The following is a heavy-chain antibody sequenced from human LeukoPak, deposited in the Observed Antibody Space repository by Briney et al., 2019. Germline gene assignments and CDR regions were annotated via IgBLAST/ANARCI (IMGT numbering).Heavy chain of an antibody. V-gene: IGHV3-21*01. J-gene: IGHJ4*02. CDR1: GFTFSSYS. CDR2: ISSSSSYI. CDR3: ARDATVTTPYFDY. D-gene: IGHD4-17*01. Sequence: GGSLRLSCAAAGFTFSSYSMNWVRQAPGKGLEWVSSISSSSSYIYYADSVKGRFTISRDNAKNSLYLQMNSLRAEDTAVYYCARDATVTTPYFDYWGQGTLVTVSS.